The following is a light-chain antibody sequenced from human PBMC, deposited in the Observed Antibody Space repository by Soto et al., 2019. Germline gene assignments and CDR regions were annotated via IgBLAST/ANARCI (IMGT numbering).Light chain of an antibody. V-gene: IGKV3-15*01. CDR1: QSVSTN. CDR3: QQYNNWPLT. Sequence: EIVMTQSPATLSVSPGERATLSCRASQSVSTNLAWYQQEPGQAPRLLIYGASTRATGIAARFSGSGSGTEFTLTISRLQSEDFAVYYCQQYNNWPLTFGGGIKVEIK. CDR2: GAS. J-gene: IGKJ4*01.